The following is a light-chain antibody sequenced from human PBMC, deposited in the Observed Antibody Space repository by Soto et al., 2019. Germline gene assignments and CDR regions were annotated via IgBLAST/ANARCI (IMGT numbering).Light chain of an antibody. CDR2: GNS. V-gene: IGLV1-40*01. J-gene: IGLJ1*01. Sequence: QSVLTQPPSVSGAPGQRVTISCTGSSSNIGAGYDVQWYQQLPGTAPKLLIYGNSNRPSGVPDRFSGSKSGTSASLAITGLQAEDEADYYCQSYDSSLSGVFGTGTKLTVL. CDR1: SSNIGAGYD. CDR3: QSYDSSLSGV.